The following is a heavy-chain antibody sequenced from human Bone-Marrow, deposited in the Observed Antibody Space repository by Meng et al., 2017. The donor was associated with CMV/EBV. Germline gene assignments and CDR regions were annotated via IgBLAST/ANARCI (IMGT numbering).Heavy chain of an antibody. D-gene: IGHD3-22*01. CDR1: GYTFTSYY. Sequence: ASVKVSCKASGYTFTSYYMHWVRQAPGQGLEWMGIINPSGGSTSYAQKLQGRVTMTTDTSTSTAYMELRSLRSDDTAVYYCARPADDSSGSYYYYGMDVWGQGTTVTVSS. V-gene: IGHV1-46*01. J-gene: IGHJ6*02. CDR2: INPSGGST. CDR3: ARPADDSSGSYYYYGMDV.